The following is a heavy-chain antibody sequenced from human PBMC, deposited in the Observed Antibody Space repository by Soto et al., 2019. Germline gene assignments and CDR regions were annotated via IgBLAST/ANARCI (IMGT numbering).Heavy chain of an antibody. J-gene: IGHJ3*02. CDR2: ISSSSSTI. Sequence: EVQLVESGGGLVQPGGSLRLSCAASGFTFSSYSMDWVRQAPGKGLEWVSYISSSSSTIYYADSVKGRFTIFRDNAKNSLYLQMNSLRDEDTAVYYCARDWRLGLSAFDIWGQGTMVTVSS. V-gene: IGHV3-48*02. CDR3: ARDWRLGLSAFDI. CDR1: GFTFSSYS. D-gene: IGHD3-3*01.